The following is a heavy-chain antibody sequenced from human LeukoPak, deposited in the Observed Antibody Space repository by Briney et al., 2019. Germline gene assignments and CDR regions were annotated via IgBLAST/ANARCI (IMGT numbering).Heavy chain of an antibody. CDR1: GGSISGSGSSYY. D-gene: IGHD1-26*01. CDR3: ARTPRYSGNYYNAFDI. Sequence: SSETLSLTCTVSGGSISGSGSSYYWVWIRQPPGKGLEWIGSIYYSGSTYYNPSLKSRVTISVDTSKIQLSLKLSSVTAADTAVYFCARTPRYSGNYYNAFDIWGQGTTVTVSS. J-gene: IGHJ3*02. CDR2: IYYSGST. V-gene: IGHV4-39*01.